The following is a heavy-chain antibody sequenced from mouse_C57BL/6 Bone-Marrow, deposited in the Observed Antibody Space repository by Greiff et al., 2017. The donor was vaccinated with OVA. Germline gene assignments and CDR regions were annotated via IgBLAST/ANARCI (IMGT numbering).Heavy chain of an antibody. CDR2: IYPGDGDI. CDR3: ARGAY. Sequence: VQLVESGAELVKPGASVKISCKASGYAFSNYWMSWVKPRPGKGLEWIGQIYPGDGDINYNGKFKGKATLTADKSSSTAYMQFSSLSSEDSAVYFCARGAYWGQGTTLTVSS. V-gene: IGHV1-80*01. CDR1: GYAFSNYW. J-gene: IGHJ2*01.